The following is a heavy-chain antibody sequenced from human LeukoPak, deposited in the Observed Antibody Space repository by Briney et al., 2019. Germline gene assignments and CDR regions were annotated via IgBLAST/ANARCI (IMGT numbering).Heavy chain of an antibody. Sequence: ASVKVSCKVSGYTLTELSMHWVRQAPGKGFEWMGGFDPEDGETIYAQKFQGRVTMSEDTSTDTAYMELSSLRSEDTAVYYCATTTFYLGSGHYFWGSWGQGTLVTVSS. CDR1: GYTLTELS. V-gene: IGHV1-24*01. D-gene: IGHD3-10*01. CDR3: ATTTFYLGSGHYFWGS. CDR2: FDPEDGET. J-gene: IGHJ4*02.